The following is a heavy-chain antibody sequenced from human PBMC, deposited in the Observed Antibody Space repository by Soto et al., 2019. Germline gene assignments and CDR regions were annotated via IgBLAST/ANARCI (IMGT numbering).Heavy chain of an antibody. CDR2: ISAYNGNT. J-gene: IGHJ4*02. CDR1: GYTFTSYG. Sequence: ASVKVSCKASGYTFTSYGISWVRQAPGQGLEWMGWISAYNGNTNYAQKLQGRVTMTTDTSTSTAYMELRSLRSDDTAVYYCARVEPHYYDSSGWLEYWGQGTLVTVSS. D-gene: IGHD3-22*01. V-gene: IGHV1-18*01. CDR3: ARVEPHYYDSSGWLEY.